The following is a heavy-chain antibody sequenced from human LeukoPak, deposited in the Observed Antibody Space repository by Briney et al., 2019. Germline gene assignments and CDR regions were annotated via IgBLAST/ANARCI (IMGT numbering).Heavy chain of an antibody. CDR3: ARRVDYYDSKHYFDP. Sequence: SETLSLTCTVSGGSITSSSYYWAWIRQPPGKGLEWIGSLHYSGTTYYNPSLKSRVTISVDTSKYQFSLELSSVTAADTAVYYCARRVDYYDSKHYFDPWGQGTLVTVSS. V-gene: IGHV4-39*01. D-gene: IGHD3-22*01. J-gene: IGHJ5*02. CDR1: GGSITSSSYY. CDR2: LHYSGTT.